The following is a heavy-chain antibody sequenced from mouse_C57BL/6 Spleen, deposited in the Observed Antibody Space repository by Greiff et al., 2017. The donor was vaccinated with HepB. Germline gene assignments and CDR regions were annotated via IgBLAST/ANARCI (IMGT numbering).Heavy chain of an antibody. CDR1: GYTFTSYW. V-gene: IGHV1-61*01. CDR2: IYPSDSET. Sequence: QVQLQQPGAELVRPGSSVKLSCKASGYTFTSYWMDWVKQRPGQGLEWIGNIYPSDSETHYNQKFKDKATLTVDKSSSTAYMQLSSLTSEDSAVYYCARFFDYYFDYWGQGTTLTVSS. CDR3: ARFFDYYFDY. J-gene: IGHJ2*01. D-gene: IGHD2-4*01.